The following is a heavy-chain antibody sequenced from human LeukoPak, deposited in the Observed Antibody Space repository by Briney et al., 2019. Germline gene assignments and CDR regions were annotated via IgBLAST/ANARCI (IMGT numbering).Heavy chain of an antibody. CDR1: GGTVTNYA. CDR3: ARDNYSNYGWFDP. CDR2: IIPILDLT. D-gene: IGHD4-11*01. J-gene: IGHJ5*02. Sequence: SVKVSCKASGGTVTNYAINWLRQAPGQGPEWMGRIIPILDLTEYAQKFQGRLTITAEKSTSTAYMELSRLRSDDTAVYYCARDNYSNYGWFDPWGQGTLVTVSS. V-gene: IGHV1-69*04.